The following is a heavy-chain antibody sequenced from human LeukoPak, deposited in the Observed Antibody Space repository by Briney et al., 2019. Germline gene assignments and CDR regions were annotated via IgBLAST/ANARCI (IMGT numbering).Heavy chain of an antibody. CDR1: GYTLTELS. CDR2: FDPEDGET. D-gene: IGHD1-26*01. CDR3: ATGRWELLGYYFDY. V-gene: IGHV1-24*01. Sequence: ASVKVSCKVSGYTLTELSMHWVRQAPGRGLEWMGGFDPEDGETIYAQKFQGRVTMTEDTSTDTAYMELSSLRPEDTAVYYCATGRWELLGYYFDYWGQGTLVTVSS. J-gene: IGHJ4*02.